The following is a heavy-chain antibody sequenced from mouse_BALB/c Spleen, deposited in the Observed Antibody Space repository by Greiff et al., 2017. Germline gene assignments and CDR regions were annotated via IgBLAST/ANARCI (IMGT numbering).Heavy chain of an antibody. CDR1: GYSITSGYY. Sequence: EVQLQQSGPGLVKPSQSLSLTCSVTGYSITSGYYWNWIRQFPGNKLEWMGYISYDGSNNYNPSLKNRISITRDTSKNQFFLKLNSVTTEDTATYYCARGGAGTPYFDYWGQGTTLTVSS. D-gene: IGHD4-1*01. CDR3: ARGGAGTPYFDY. J-gene: IGHJ2*01. V-gene: IGHV3-6*02. CDR2: ISYDGSN.